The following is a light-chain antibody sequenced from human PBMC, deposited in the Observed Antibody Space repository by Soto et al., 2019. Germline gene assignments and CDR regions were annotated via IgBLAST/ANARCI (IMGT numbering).Light chain of an antibody. CDR1: QDIRID. Sequence: AIQMTQFPSSLSASVRDRVTVTCRASQDIRIDLGWYQQKPGKAPKLLIYAASSLQSGVPSRFSGSGSGTQFTLTISSLQPEDVATYYCLQNYIYPWTFGQGTKVEIK. V-gene: IGKV1-6*01. J-gene: IGKJ1*01. CDR3: LQNYIYPWT. CDR2: AAS.